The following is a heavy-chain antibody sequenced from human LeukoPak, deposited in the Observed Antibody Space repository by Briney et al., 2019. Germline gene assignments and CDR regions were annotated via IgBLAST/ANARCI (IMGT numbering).Heavy chain of an antibody. V-gene: IGHV3-30*18. CDR2: ISYDGSNK. D-gene: IGHD3-22*01. CDR3: ANHYYDSSDYHVFQH. CDR1: GFTFSSYG. J-gene: IGHJ1*01. Sequence: GGSLRLSCAASGFTFSSYGMHWVRQAPGKGLEWVAVISYDGSNKYYADSVKGRFTISRDNSKNTLYLQMNSLRAEDTAVYYCANHYYDSSDYHVFQHWGQGALVTVSS.